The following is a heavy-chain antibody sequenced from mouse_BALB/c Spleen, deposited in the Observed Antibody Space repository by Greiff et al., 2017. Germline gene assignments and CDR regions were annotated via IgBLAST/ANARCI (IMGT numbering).Heavy chain of an antibody. Sequence: EVQLQQSGPELVKPGASVKISCKASGYSFTGYYMHWVKQSHVKSLEWIGRINPYNGATSYNQNFKDKASLTVDKSSSTAYMELHSLTSEDSAVYYCARKDGNYLYAMDYWGQGTSVTVSS. V-gene: IGHV1-26*01. D-gene: IGHD2-1*01. CDR2: INPYNGAT. J-gene: IGHJ4*01. CDR3: ARKDGNYLYAMDY. CDR1: GYSFTGYY.